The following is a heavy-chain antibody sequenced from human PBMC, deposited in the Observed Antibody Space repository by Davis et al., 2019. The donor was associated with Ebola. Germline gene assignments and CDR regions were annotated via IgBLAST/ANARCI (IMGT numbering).Heavy chain of an antibody. CDR1: GFTFSTYG. CDR2: ISFDGSKK. Sequence: PGGSLRLSCAASGFTFSTYGMHWVRQAPGKGLEWVTVISFDGSKKYYADSVKGRFTISRDNSKNTLYLQMNSLRAEDTAVYYCAKDIHFIAVADTSFDYWGQGTLVTVSS. D-gene: IGHD6-19*01. V-gene: IGHV3-30*18. CDR3: AKDIHFIAVADTSFDY. J-gene: IGHJ4*02.